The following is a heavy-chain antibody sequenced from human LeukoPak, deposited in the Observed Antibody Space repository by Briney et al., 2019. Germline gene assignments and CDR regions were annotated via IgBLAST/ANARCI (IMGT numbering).Heavy chain of an antibody. CDR2: ISSSSSYI. D-gene: IGHD6-13*01. Sequence: GGSLRLSCVASGFPFRSFSMNWVRQAPGKGLEWVSSISSSSSYIYYADSVKGRFTISRDNAKNSLYLQMNSLRAEDTAVYYCAREVYSSSWSYYFDYWGQGTLVTVSS. CDR3: AREVYSSSWSYYFDY. J-gene: IGHJ4*02. CDR1: GFPFRSFS. V-gene: IGHV3-21*01.